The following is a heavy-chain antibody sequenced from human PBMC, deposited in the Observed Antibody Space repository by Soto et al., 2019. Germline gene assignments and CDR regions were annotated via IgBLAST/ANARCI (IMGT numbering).Heavy chain of an antibody. Sequence: PSETLSLTCAVSGGSIDSGAFSLSWIRQPPGKGLEWVGYVTHSGTAYSIPSLNGRLTLSVDSSQTQFSLKLTSVTAADSAFYYCARIHWAQSSLDYWGRGILVTVSS. V-gene: IGHV4-30-2*01. J-gene: IGHJ4*02. CDR3: ARIHWAQSSLDY. D-gene: IGHD6-19*01. CDR2: VTHSGTA. CDR1: GGSIDSGAFS.